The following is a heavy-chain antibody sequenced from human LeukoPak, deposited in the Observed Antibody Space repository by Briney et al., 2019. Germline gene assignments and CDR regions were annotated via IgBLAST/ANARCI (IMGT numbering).Heavy chain of an antibody. J-gene: IGHJ3*02. CDR3: AREDGDAFDI. D-gene: IGHD5-24*01. Sequence: PGGSLRLSCAASEFIFSSYGMNWVRRAPGKGLEWVSYIGSSGGSRYYADSVKGRFTTSRDNAKNSLYLQMNSLRAEDTAVYYCAREDGDAFDIWGQGTMVTVSS. CDR2: IGSSGGSR. CDR1: EFIFSSYG. V-gene: IGHV3-48*04.